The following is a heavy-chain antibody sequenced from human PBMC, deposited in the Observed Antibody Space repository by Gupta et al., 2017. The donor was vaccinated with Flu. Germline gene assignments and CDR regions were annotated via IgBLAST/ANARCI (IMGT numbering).Heavy chain of an antibody. J-gene: IGHJ5*02. CDR2: IYYSGST. CDR3: ARSSRYYDFWSGFFGWFDP. V-gene: IGHV4-61*01. D-gene: IGHD3-3*01. Sequence: QVRLQESGPGLVKPSETLSLTCTVSGSSLSSGTYYWTWIRQTPGKGLECIGYIYYSGSTMYNPSLKSRVTISLDSFKNQFSLKVTSVTAADTGIYYCARSSRYYDFWSGFFGWFDPWGQGTLVAVSS. CDR1: GSSLSSGTYY.